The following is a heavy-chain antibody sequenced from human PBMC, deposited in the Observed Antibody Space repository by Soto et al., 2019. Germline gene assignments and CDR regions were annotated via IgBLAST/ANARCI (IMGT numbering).Heavy chain of an antibody. Sequence: QVQLVQSGAEVKKPGASVKVSCKASGYTFTSYDINWVRQATGQGLEWMGWMNPNSGNTGYAQKFQGRVTMTRNISISTAYMELSSLRSEDTAVYYCARAYGDYEDYYYYYGMDVWGQGTTVTVSS. V-gene: IGHV1-8*01. D-gene: IGHD4-17*01. CDR3: ARAYGDYEDYYYYYGMDV. CDR2: MNPNSGNT. CDR1: GYTFTSYD. J-gene: IGHJ6*02.